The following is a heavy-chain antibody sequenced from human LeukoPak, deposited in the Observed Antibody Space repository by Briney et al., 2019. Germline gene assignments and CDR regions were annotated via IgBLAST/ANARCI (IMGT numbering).Heavy chain of an antibody. V-gene: IGHV3-21*01. D-gene: IGHD3-3*01. Sequence: GGSLRLSCVASGFTFSSYSMNWVRQAPGKGLEWVSSISSSNYIYYADSVKGRFTISRDNAKNSLYLQMNSLRAEDTAVYYCASSVKGSGFGYWGQGTLVTVSS. J-gene: IGHJ4*02. CDR2: ISSSNYI. CDR3: ASSVKGSGFGY. CDR1: GFTFSSYS.